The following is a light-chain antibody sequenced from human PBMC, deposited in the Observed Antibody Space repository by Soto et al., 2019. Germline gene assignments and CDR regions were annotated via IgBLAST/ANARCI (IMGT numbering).Light chain of an antibody. V-gene: IGKV1-5*03. CDR3: QQYISYPLT. J-gene: IGKJ5*01. CDR1: QSISSL. Sequence: DIQMTQSPSTLSASVGDRVTITCRVSQSISSLLAWYQQKPGRAPTLLIYKASTLESGVPSRFSGSESETEFTLTISSLQPDDFATYYCQQYISYPLTFGQGTRLEIK. CDR2: KAS.